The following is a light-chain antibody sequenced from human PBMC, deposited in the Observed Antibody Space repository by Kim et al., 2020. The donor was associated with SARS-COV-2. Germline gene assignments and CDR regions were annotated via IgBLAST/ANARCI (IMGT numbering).Light chain of an antibody. CDR3: QAWDNTWV. J-gene: IGLJ3*02. Sequence: VSPGQTVTINCTGDKLGEKYSSWYQQQPGQAPVLVIYQDTKRPSGIPERFAGSNSGNTATLTISGAQAMDEADYYCQAWDNTWVFGGGTQLTVL. CDR1: KLGEKY. CDR2: QDT. V-gene: IGLV3-1*01.